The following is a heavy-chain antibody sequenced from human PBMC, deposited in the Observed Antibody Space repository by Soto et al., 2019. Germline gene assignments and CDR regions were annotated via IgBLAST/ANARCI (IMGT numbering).Heavy chain of an antibody. CDR3: ARVLLYNWNYGWFDP. D-gene: IGHD1-7*01. CDR2: INHSGST. CDR1: GGSFSGYY. V-gene: IGHV4-34*01. J-gene: IGHJ5*02. Sequence: SETLSLTCAVYGGSFSGYYWSWIRQPPGKGLEWIGEINHSGSTDYNPSLKSRVTISVDTSKNQFSLKLSSVTAADTAVYYCARVLLYNWNYGWFDPWGQGTLVTVSS.